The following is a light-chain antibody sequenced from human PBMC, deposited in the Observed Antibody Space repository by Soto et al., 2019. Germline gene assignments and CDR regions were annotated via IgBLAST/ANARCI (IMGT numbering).Light chain of an antibody. Sequence: DIQMTQSPSSLSASVGDRVTITCQASQDISNYLNWYQQNPGKAPKLLIYDASNLETGVPSRFSGSGSGTDFTFTISSLQPEDIATYYGQQYDNRPFTFGPGTKVDIK. CDR2: DAS. CDR3: QQYDNRPFT. J-gene: IGKJ3*01. CDR1: QDISNY. V-gene: IGKV1-33*01.